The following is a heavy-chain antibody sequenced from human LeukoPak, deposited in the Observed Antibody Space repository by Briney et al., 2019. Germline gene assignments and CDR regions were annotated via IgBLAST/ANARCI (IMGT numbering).Heavy chain of an antibody. J-gene: IGHJ4*02. CDR3: ARRDPGSGYAFDY. CDR2: IYYSGST. V-gene: IGHV4-59*01. Sequence: PSETLSLTCTVSGGSISSYYWSWIRQPPGKGLEWIGYIYYSGSTNYNPSLKSRVTISVDTSKNQFSLKLSSVTAADTAVYYCARRDPGSGYAFDYWGQGTLLTVSS. D-gene: IGHD3-3*01. CDR1: GGSISSYY.